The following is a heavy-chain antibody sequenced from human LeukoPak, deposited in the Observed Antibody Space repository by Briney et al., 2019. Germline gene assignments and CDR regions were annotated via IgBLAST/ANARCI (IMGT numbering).Heavy chain of an antibody. Sequence: PSETLSLTCTVSGGSISGSSYYWGWIRQPPGKGLEWIGSIYYSGSTYYNPSLKSRVTISVDTSKNQFSLRLSSVTAAETAVSYCTRRGYSSGWYYFDYWGQGTLVTVSS. D-gene: IGHD6-19*01. CDR3: TRRGYSSGWYYFDY. J-gene: IGHJ4*02. CDR1: GGSISGSSYY. CDR2: IYYSGST. V-gene: IGHV4-39*01.